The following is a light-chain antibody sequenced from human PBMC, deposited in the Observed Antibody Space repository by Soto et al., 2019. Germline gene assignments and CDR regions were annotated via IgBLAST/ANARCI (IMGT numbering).Light chain of an antibody. CDR2: GAF. CDR3: QQYGSSPVT. V-gene: IGKV3-20*01. J-gene: IGKJ1*01. Sequence: VLTQSTGTLSFSSRGRATLSCKASQSIRSNYLAWYQQKPGQAPRFLIYGAFSRATGIPDRFSGSGSGTDFTLTISRLEPEDFAVYYCQQYGSSPVTFGQGTKVDIK. CDR1: QSIRSNY.